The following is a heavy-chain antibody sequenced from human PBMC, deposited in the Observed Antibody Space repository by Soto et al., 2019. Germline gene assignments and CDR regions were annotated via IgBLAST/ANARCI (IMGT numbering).Heavy chain of an antibody. CDR1: GGSISSSSYY. V-gene: IGHV4-39*01. CDR3: ASHRNPPKAVVDY. D-gene: IGHD6-19*01. Sequence: SETLSLTCTVSGGSISSSSYYWGWIRQPPGKGLEWIGSIYYSGSTYYNPSLKSRVTISVDTSKNQFSLKLSSVTAADTAVYYCASHRNPPKAVVDYWGQGTMVTVYS. CDR2: IYYSGST. J-gene: IGHJ4*02.